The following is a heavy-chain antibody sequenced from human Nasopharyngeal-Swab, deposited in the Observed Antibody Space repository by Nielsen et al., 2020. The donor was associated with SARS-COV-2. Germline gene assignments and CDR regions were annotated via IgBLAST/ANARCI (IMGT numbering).Heavy chain of an antibody. CDR2: IYPGNSDT. D-gene: IGHD7-27*01. Sequence: KVSCKGFGHSFSNYWFAWVRQMLGKGLELMGIIYPGNSDTRYSPSFQGQVTISADKSISTAYLQWSSLRASDAAIYYCARQRTTLTLGRAFDLWGQGTMVTVSS. J-gene: IGHJ3*01. CDR3: ARQRTTLTLGRAFDL. CDR1: GHSFSNYW. V-gene: IGHV5-51*01.